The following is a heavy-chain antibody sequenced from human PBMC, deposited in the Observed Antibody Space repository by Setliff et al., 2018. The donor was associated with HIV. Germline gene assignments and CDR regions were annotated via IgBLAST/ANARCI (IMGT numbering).Heavy chain of an antibody. Sequence: PSETLSLTCTVSGDSIASGGYSWTWIRQPPGKALEWIGEVTHSGRTNYNPSLESRVTTSVDTSKKQFSLRLTSVTAADTAVYYCARGVRDNSGWSSYYFDYWGQGTLVTVS. V-gene: IGHV4-34*01. CDR2: VTHSGRT. D-gene: IGHD6-19*01. J-gene: IGHJ4*02. CDR3: ARGVRDNSGWSSYYFDY. CDR1: GDSIASGGYS.